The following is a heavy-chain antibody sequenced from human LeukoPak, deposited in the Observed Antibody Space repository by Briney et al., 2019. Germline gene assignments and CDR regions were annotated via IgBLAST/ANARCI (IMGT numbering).Heavy chain of an antibody. CDR2: ISSSSSTI. D-gene: IGHD2-15*01. CDR3: ARRLL. CDR1: GFTFSSYS. V-gene: IGHV3-48*01. J-gene: IGHJ4*02. Sequence: PGGSLRLSCAASGFTFSSYSMNWVRRAPGKGLEWVSYISSSSSTIYYADSVRGRFTISRDNAKNSLCLQMNSLRAEDTAVYYCARRLLWGQGTLVTVSS.